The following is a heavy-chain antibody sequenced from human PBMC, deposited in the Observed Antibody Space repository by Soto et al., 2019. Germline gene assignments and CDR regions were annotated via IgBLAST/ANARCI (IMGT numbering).Heavy chain of an antibody. J-gene: IGHJ6*02. CDR3: TREKPSYGMDV. CDR2: MKPNSGNT. Sequence: QVQLVQSGAEVKKPGASVKVSCKASGSTFTSYDINWVRQATGRGLEWMGWMKPNSGNTGYAQKFQCRVTMTRNTSISTAYRELSSLRSEDTAVYYCTREKPSYGMDVWGQGTTVTVSS. CDR1: GSTFTSYD. V-gene: IGHV1-8*01.